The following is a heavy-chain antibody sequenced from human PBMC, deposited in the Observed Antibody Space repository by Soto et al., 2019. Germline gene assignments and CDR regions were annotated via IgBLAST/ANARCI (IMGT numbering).Heavy chain of an antibody. CDR3: ARHPERIAQIGWFDP. D-gene: IGHD6-13*01. CDR1: GFTFSSDS. J-gene: IGHJ5*02. V-gene: IGHV3-48*01. Sequence: GGSLRLSCAASGFTFSSDSMNWVRLAPGKGLEWVSYISSSSSTIYYADSVKGRFTISRDNAKNSLYLQMNSLRAEDTAVYYCARHPERIAQIGWFDPWGQGTLVTVSS. CDR2: ISSSSSTI.